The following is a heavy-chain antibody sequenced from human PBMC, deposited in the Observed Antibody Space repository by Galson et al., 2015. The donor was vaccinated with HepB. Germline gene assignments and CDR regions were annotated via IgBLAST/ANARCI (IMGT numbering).Heavy chain of an antibody. CDR3: ARDPLRRWLQLRPYFDY. V-gene: IGHV3-30-3*01. CDR2: ISYDGSNK. CDR1: GFTFSSYA. Sequence: SLRLSCAASGFTFSSYAMHWVRQAPGKGLEWVAVISYDGSNKYYADSVKGRFTISRDNSKNTLYLQMNSLRAEDTAVYYCARDPLRRWLQLRPYFDYWGQGTLVTVSS. D-gene: IGHD5-24*01. J-gene: IGHJ4*02.